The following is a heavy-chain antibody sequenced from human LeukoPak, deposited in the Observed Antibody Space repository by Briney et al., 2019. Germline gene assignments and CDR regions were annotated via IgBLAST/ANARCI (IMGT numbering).Heavy chain of an antibody. CDR1: GGSISSCY. V-gene: IGHV4-59*01. D-gene: IGHD2-2*01. Sequence: SETLSLTCTVSGGSISSCYWSWIRQPPGKGLEWVGYIYYSGSNNYNPSLKSRVTISVDTSKNQFSLMLSSLHAADTAVYYCARKSVVVPAVRPYYYYYYMDVWGKGTTVTVSS. CDR3: ARKSVVVPAVRPYYYYYYMDV. J-gene: IGHJ6*03. CDR2: IYYSGSN.